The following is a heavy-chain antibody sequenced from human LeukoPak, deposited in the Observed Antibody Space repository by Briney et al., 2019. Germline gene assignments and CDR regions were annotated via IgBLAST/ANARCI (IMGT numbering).Heavy chain of an antibody. CDR3: ARDPSWDIVVVPAPHWFDP. CDR2: IIPIVGTA. Sequence: ASVKVSCKASGGTFSSYAISWVRQAPGQGLEWMGGIIPIVGTANYAQKFQGRVTITTDESTSTAYMELSSLRSEDTAVYYCARDPSWDIVVVPAPHWFDPWGQGTLVTVSS. D-gene: IGHD2-2*01. J-gene: IGHJ5*02. CDR1: GGTFSSYA. V-gene: IGHV1-69*05.